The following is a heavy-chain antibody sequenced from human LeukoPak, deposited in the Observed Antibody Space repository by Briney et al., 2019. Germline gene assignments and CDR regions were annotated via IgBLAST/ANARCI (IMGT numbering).Heavy chain of an antibody. V-gene: IGHV4-39*07. J-gene: IGHJ6*03. D-gene: IGHD7-27*01. Sequence: PSETLSLTCTVSGGSISSSSYYWGWIRQPPGKGLEWIGSIYYSGSTYYNPSLKSRDTISVDTSKNQFSLKLSSVTAADTAVYYCARDGAGDSSPGMYMDVWGKGTTVTVSS. CDR3: ARDGAGDSSPGMYMDV. CDR1: GGSISSSSYY. CDR2: IYYSGST.